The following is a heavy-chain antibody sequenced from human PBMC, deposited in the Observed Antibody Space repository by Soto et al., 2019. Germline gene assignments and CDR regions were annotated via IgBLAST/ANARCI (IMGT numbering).Heavy chain of an antibody. CDR1: GFTVSSYQ. Sequence: EVQLVESGGGLIKPGGSLRLSCAASGFTVSSYQLTWVRQSPGKGLEWVSIIDSAGKIYYADSVKSRFTISRDNLKNTPDLKMNSLGDEDTAVYYSANDNAGPFHLWGQGTLVTVSS. J-gene: IGHJ1*01. D-gene: IGHD3-9*01. CDR2: IDSAGKI. V-gene: IGHV3-53*01. CDR3: ANDNAGPFHL.